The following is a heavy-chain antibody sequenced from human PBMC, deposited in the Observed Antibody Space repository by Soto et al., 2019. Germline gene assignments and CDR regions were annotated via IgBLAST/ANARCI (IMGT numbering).Heavy chain of an antibody. CDR1: GFTFSSYG. Sequence: QVQLVESGGGVVQPGRSLRLSCAASGFTFSSYGMHWVRQAPGKGLEWVAVISYDGSNKYYADSVKGRFTISRDNSKNTLYLQMNSLGAEDTAVYYCAKVQRPVVVAAPSDYWGQGTLVTVSS. V-gene: IGHV3-30*18. CDR3: AKVQRPVVVAAPSDY. D-gene: IGHD2-15*01. CDR2: ISYDGSNK. J-gene: IGHJ4*02.